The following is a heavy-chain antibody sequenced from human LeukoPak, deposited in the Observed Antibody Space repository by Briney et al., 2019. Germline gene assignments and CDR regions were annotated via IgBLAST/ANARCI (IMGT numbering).Heavy chain of an antibody. CDR3: ARRRPSQNMFDY. CDR1: GASFSGYY. J-gene: IGHJ4*02. Sequence: PSETLSLTCAVYGASFSGYYWSWIRQPPGKGLEWIGYIYYSGSTNYNPSLKSRVTISVDTSKNQFSLKLSSVTAADTAVYYCARRRPSQNMFDYWGQGTLVTVSS. CDR2: IYYSGST. V-gene: IGHV4-59*08. D-gene: IGHD1/OR15-1a*01.